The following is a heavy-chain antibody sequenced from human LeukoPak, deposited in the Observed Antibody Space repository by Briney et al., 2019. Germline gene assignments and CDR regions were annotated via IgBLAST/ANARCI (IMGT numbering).Heavy chain of an antibody. V-gene: IGHV4-59*01. CDR1: GGSISSYY. CDR3: ARVRGDGNNYYFDY. D-gene: IGHD5-24*01. J-gene: IGHJ4*02. CDR2: IYYSGST. Sequence: PSETLSLTCTVSGGSISSYYWSWIRQPPGKGLEWIGYIYYSGSTNYNPSLKSRVTISVDTSKNQFSLKLSSVTAADTAVYYCARVRGDGNNYYFDYWGQGTLVTVSS.